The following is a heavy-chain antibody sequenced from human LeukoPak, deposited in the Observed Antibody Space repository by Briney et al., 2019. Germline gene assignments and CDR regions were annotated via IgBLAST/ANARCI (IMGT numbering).Heavy chain of an antibody. J-gene: IGHJ4*02. Sequence: ASVKVSCKASGYTFTSYCMHWVRQAPGQGLEWMGIINPSGGSTSYAQKFQGGVTMTRDTSTSTVYMELSSLRSEDTAVYYCARGIAAADEKKYYFDYWGQGTLVTVSS. CDR3: ARGIAAADEKKYYFDY. V-gene: IGHV1-46*01. D-gene: IGHD6-13*01. CDR2: INPSGGST. CDR1: GYTFTSYC.